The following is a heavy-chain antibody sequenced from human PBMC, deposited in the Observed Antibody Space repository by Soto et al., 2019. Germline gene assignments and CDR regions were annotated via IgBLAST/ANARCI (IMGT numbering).Heavy chain of an antibody. Sequence: ASVKVSCKASGGTFSSYAISWVRQAPGQGLEWMGGIIPIFGTANYAQKFQGRVTITADESTSTAYMELSSLRSEDTAVYYCARVGCSGGSCYSKWFDPWGQGTLVTVSS. J-gene: IGHJ5*02. V-gene: IGHV1-69*13. CDR3: ARVGCSGGSCYSKWFDP. CDR2: IIPIFGTA. D-gene: IGHD2-15*01. CDR1: GGTFSSYA.